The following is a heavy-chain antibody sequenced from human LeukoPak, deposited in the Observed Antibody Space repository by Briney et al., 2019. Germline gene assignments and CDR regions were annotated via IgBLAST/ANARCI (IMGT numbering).Heavy chain of an antibody. CDR2: IYYSGST. Sequence: SETLSLTCSVSGASVKSDYWSWIRQPPGKGLEWIGYIYYSGSTNYNPSLKSRVIISVDTSKNQFSLKLSSVTAAVTAVYYCAREYSSSIDYWGQGTLVTVSS. V-gene: IGHV4-59*02. J-gene: IGHJ4*02. CDR1: GASVKSDY. D-gene: IGHD6-6*01. CDR3: AREYSSSIDY.